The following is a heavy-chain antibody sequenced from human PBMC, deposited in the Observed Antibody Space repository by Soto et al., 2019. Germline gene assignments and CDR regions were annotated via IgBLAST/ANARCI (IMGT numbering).Heavy chain of an antibody. J-gene: IGHJ6*02. CDR2: TYYRSKWYN. CDR1: GDSVSSNSAA. Sequence: HTLSLACAISGDSVSSNSAAWNLIRQSPSRGLEWLGRTYYRSKWYNDYAVSVKSRITINPDTSKSQFSLQLNSVTPEDTAVYYCARDSPGDYSGGMDVWGQGTTVSVSS. CDR3: ARDSPGDYSGGMDV. V-gene: IGHV6-1*01. D-gene: IGHD4-17*01.